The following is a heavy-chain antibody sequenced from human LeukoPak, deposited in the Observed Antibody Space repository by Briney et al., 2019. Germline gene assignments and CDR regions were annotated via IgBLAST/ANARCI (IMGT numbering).Heavy chain of an antibody. CDR3: ARGRFRTVTRSFDY. Sequence: SETLSLTCAVYGGSFSGYYWSWIRQPPGKGLEWIGEINHSGSTNYNPSLKSRVTISVDTSKNQFSLKLSSVTAADTAVYYCARGRFRTVTRSFDYWGQGTLVTVSS. CDR2: INHSGST. J-gene: IGHJ4*02. CDR1: GGSFSGYY. V-gene: IGHV4-34*01. D-gene: IGHD4-17*01.